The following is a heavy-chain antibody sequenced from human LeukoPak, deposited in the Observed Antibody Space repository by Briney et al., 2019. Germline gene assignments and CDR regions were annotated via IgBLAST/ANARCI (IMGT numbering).Heavy chain of an antibody. CDR2: INWNGGST. D-gene: IGHD3-22*01. V-gene: IGHV3-20*04. CDR1: GFTVSSNY. CDR3: ARVVIDAFDI. J-gene: IGHJ3*02. Sequence: RAGGSLRLSCAASGFTVSSNYMSWVRQAPGKGLEWVSGINWNGGSTGYGDSVKGRFTISRDNAKNSLYLQTNSLRAEDTALYYCARVVIDAFDIWGQGTKVTVSS.